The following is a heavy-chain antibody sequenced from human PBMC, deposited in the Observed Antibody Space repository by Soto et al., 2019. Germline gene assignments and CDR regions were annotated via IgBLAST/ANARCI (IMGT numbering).Heavy chain of an antibody. J-gene: IGHJ3*02. D-gene: IGHD3-10*01. V-gene: IGHV3-15*07. Sequence: PVGSLRLSCAASGFTFSNAWMNWVRQAPGKGLEWVGRIKSKTDGGTTDYAAPVKGRFTISRDDSKNTLYLQMNSLKTEDTAVYYCTTRLLWRQVDAFDIWGQGTMVTVSS. CDR3: TTRLLWRQVDAFDI. CDR2: IKSKTDGGTT. CDR1: GFTFSNAW.